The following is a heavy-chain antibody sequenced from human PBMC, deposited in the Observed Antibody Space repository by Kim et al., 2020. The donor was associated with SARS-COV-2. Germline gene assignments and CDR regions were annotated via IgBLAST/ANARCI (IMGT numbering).Heavy chain of an antibody. J-gene: IGHJ4*02. Sequence: AASVRGRFTISRDDSKSIAYLQMNSLKTEDTAVYYCTSTNSGSYSDWGYWGQGTLVTVSS. V-gene: IGHV3-49*02. CDR3: TSTNSGSYSDWGY. D-gene: IGHD3-10*01.